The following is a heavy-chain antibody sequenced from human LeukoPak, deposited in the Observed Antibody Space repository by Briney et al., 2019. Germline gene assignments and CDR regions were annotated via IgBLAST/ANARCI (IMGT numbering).Heavy chain of an antibody. Sequence: SQTLSLTCAISGDSVSSNSAAWNWIRQSPSRGLEWLGRTYYRSKWYNDYAVSVKSRITINPDTSKNQFSLQLSSVAAADTAVYYCARGAPAVTNFRYYYYYYMDVWGKGTTVTVSS. CDR2: TYYRSKWYN. CDR1: GDSVSSNSAA. D-gene: IGHD4-17*01. V-gene: IGHV6-1*01. CDR3: ARGAPAVTNFRYYYYYYMDV. J-gene: IGHJ6*03.